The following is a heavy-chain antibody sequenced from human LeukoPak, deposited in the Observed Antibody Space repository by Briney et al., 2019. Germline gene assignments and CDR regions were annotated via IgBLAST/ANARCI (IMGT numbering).Heavy chain of an antibody. J-gene: IGHJ4*02. CDR3: VRGSRSYYQYYFDW. CDR1: KYTFTSYD. Sequence: ASVKVSCKASKYTFTSYDINWVRQATGQGLEWMGWMNPNSGNTGYAQKFQGRVTMTRNTSISTAYMELSSLRSEDTAMYYCVRGSRSYYQYYFDWWGQGTLVTVSS. D-gene: IGHD3-10*01. CDR2: MNPNSGNT. V-gene: IGHV1-8*01.